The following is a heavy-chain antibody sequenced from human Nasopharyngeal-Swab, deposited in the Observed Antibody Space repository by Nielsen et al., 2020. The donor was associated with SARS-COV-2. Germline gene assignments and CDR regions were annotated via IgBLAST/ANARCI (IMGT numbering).Heavy chain of an antibody. J-gene: IGHJ3*02. CDR1: GGSFSGYY. D-gene: IGHD2-2*01. CDR2: IYYSGST. CDR3: ARVVPAAHDAFDI. V-gene: IGHV4-34*01. Sequence: SETLSLTCAVYGGSFSGYYWSWIRQPPGKGLEWIGSIYYSGSTYYNPSLKSRVTISVDTSKNQFSLKLSSVTAADTAVYYCARVVPAAHDAFDIWGQGTMVTVSS.